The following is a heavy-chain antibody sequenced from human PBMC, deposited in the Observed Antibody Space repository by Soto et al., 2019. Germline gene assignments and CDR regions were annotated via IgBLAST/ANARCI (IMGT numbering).Heavy chain of an antibody. Sequence: SETLSLTCTVSGGSISSYYWSWIRQPPGKGLEWIGYIYYSGITNYNPSLKSRVTISVDSSKSQFSLNLSSVTAADTAVYYCGRGLMNFDYWGQGALVTVSS. CDR3: GRGLMNFDY. J-gene: IGHJ4*02. V-gene: IGHV4-59*01. CDR2: IYYSGIT. CDR1: GGSISSYY. D-gene: IGHD3-16*01.